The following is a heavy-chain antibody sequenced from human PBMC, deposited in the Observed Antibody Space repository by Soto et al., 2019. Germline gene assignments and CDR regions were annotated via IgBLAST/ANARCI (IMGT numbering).Heavy chain of an antibody. V-gene: IGHV3-11*06. CDR2: SSNSGTYI. CDR3: ARSGDNYNVLDY. Sequence: PGGSLRLSCAASGFTFSDYYMSWIRQAPGKGLGWLSYSSNSGTYIRYADSVKGRFSISRDNAKNSLFLQINSLRGEDTAIYYCARSGDNYNVLDYWGQGTPVTVSS. J-gene: IGHJ4*02. CDR1: GFTFSDYY. D-gene: IGHD3-10*02.